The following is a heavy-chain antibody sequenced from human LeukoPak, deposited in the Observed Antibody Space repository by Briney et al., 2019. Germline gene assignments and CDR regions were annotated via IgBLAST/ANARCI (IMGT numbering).Heavy chain of an antibody. V-gene: IGHV5-51*01. Sequence: PGESLKISCKGSGYSYTSYWIGWVRQMPGKGLEWMGIIYPGDSDTRYSPSFQGQVTISADKSISTAYLQWSSLKASDTAMYYCARLDKADYYDSRQGDYAFDIWGQGTMVTVSS. CDR2: IYPGDSDT. CDR1: GYSYTSYW. J-gene: IGHJ3*02. CDR3: ARLDKADYYDSRQGDYAFDI. D-gene: IGHD3-22*01.